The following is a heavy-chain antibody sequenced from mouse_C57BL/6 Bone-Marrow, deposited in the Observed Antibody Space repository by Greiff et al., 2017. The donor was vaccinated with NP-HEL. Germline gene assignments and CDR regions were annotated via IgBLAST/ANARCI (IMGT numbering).Heavy chain of an antibody. J-gene: IGHJ4*01. Sequence: QVQLQQPGAELVRPGSSVKLSCQASGYTFTSYWLDWVKQRPGQGLEWIGNIYPSDSETHYNQKFKDKATLTVDKSSSTAYMQLSSLTSEDSAVYYCRFYGSSHYYAMDYWGQGTSVTVSS. D-gene: IGHD1-1*01. CDR1: GYTFTSYW. CDR3: RFYGSSHYYAMDY. V-gene: IGHV1-61*01. CDR2: IYPSDSET.